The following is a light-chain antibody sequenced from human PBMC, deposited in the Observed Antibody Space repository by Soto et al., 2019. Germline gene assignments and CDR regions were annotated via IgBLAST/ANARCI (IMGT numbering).Light chain of an antibody. CDR3: SSYTSSSTLYV. Sequence: QSALTQPASVSGSPGQSITISCTGTSSDVGGYNYVSWYQQHPGKAPKLMIYEVSNRPSGVSNRLSGSKSGNTASLTISGLQAEDEADYYCSSYTSSSTLYVFGTGTKLTVL. CDR1: SSDVGGYNY. CDR2: EVS. J-gene: IGLJ1*01. V-gene: IGLV2-14*01.